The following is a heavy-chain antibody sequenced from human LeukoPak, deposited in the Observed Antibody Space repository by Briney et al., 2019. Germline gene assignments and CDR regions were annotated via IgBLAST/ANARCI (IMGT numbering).Heavy chain of an antibody. CDR3: ARTPKDIVATIIYYGMDV. D-gene: IGHD5-12*01. V-gene: IGHV4-34*01. J-gene: IGHJ6*02. Sequence: PSETLSLTCAVYGGSFSGNYWSWIRQPPGKGLEWIGEINHSGSTNYNPSLKRRVTILVDTSKNQFSLKLSSVTAADTAVYYCARTPKDIVATIIYYGMDVWGQGTTVTVSS. CDR2: INHSGST. CDR1: GGSFSGNY.